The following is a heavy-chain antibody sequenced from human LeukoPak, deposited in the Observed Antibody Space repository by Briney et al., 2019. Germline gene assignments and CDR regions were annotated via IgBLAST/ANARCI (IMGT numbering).Heavy chain of an antibody. V-gene: IGHV1-18*01. CDR2: ISAYNGNT. CDR1: GYTLTSYG. D-gene: IGHD3-10*01. CDR3: ARDPIPMVRGVIGY. J-gene: IGHJ4*02. Sequence: ASVKVSCKASGYTLTSYGISWMRQAPGQGLEWMGWISAYNGNTNYAQKLQGRVTMTTDTSTSTAYMEPRSLRSDDTAVYHCARDPIPMVRGVIGYWGQGTLVTVSS.